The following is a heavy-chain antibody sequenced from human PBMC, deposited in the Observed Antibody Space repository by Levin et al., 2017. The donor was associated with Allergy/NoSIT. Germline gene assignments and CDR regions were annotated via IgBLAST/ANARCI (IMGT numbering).Heavy chain of an antibody. D-gene: IGHD3-9*01. J-gene: IGHJ4*02. CDR3: ARDRYDILTGYYGLFDY. CDR2: ISYDGSNK. V-gene: IGHV3-30-3*01. Sequence: GGSLRLSCAASGFTFSSYAMHWVRQAPSKGLEWVAVISYDGSNKYYADSVKGRFTISRDNSKNTLYLQMNSLRAEDTAVYYCARDRYDILTGYYGLFDYWGQGTLVTVSS. CDR1: GFTFSSYA.